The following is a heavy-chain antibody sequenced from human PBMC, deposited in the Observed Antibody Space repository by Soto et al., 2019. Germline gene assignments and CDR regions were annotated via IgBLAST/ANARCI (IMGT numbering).Heavy chain of an antibody. CDR2: RSSGSSYI. CDR3: ARYYDREAVGGCNWFGP. V-gene: IGHV3-21*01. Sequence: GRSLRLSGAASVFTLSIYGMNWVRHGPREGLEWVSSRSSGSSYIYYEDSVRGRLTICGDQHKTAMYLQMNSVRADDRAVYYRARYYDREAVGGCNWFGPWGEGDLGTVSS. J-gene: IGHJ5*02. D-gene: IGHD6-19*01. CDR1: VFTLSIYG.